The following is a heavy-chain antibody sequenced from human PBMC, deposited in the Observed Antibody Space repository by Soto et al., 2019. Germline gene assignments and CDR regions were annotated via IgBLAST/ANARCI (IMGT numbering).Heavy chain of an antibody. CDR2: IRSKANSYAT. CDR3: TRRCGGDCYLEDAFDI. D-gene: IGHD2-21*02. CDR1: GFTFSGSA. V-gene: IGHV3-73*02. Sequence: EVQLVESGGGLVQPGVSLKLSCAASGFTFSGSAMHWVRQASGIGLEWVGRIRSKANSYATAAAASVKGRFTISRDDSKNTAYLEMNSLKTEDTAVYYCTRRCGGDCYLEDAFDIWGQGTMVTVSS. J-gene: IGHJ3*02.